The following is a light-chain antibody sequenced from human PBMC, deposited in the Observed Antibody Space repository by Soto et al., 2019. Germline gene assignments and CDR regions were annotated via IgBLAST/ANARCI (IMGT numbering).Light chain of an antibody. V-gene: IGLV2-14*01. CDR1: SRDVGAYNY. CDR3: ASYTSINTGV. J-gene: IGLJ3*02. Sequence: QSVLTQPASVSGSPGQSITISCTGTSRDVGAYNYVSWYQQHPGTAPKLIIYEVTSRPSGVSNRFSGSKSGNTASLTISGLQAEDEADYYCASYTSINTGVFGGGTKLTVL. CDR2: EVT.